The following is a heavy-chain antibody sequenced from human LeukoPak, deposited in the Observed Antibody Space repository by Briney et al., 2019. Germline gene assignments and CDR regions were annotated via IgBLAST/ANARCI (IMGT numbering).Heavy chain of an antibody. J-gene: IGHJ6*02. CDR1: GFTFSSHG. D-gene: IGHD6-19*01. V-gene: IGHV3-64*01. Sequence: GRSLRLSCAASGFTFSSHGMHWVRQAPGKGLEYVSAISSNGGSTYYANSVKGRFTISRDNSKNTLYLQMGSLRAEDMAVYYCARAAVPYYYYAIDVWGQGTTVTVSS. CDR2: ISSNGGST. CDR3: ARAAVPYYYYAIDV.